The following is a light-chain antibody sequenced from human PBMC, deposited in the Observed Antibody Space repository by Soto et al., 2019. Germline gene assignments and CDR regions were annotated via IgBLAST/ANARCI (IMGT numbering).Light chain of an antibody. V-gene: IGLV2-14*01. CDR2: DVS. CDR1: SSDVGGYNY. Sequence: QSVLTQPASVSGSPGQSITISCTGTSSDVGGYNYVSWYQQHPGKAPKLMIYDVSSRPSGVSDRFSGSKSGNTASLTISGLQAEDEADYYCSSYTSSSTYVFRTGTKVTVL. CDR3: SSYTSSSTYV. J-gene: IGLJ1*01.